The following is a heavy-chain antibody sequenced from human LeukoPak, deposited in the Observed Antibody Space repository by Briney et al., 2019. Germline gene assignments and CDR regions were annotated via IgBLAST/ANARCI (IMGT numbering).Heavy chain of an antibody. V-gene: IGHV1-18*04. D-gene: IGHD6-19*01. CDR3: ARDGIYSSAWYYFDY. CDR2: ISGYKGNT. Sequence: ASVKVSCKASGCTFTGYYIHWVRQAPGQGLEWMGWISGYKGNTDYAQILQGRVAMTTDTSTTTAYMELRSLRSDDTAVYFCARDGIYSSAWYYFDYWGQGTLVTVSS. J-gene: IGHJ4*02. CDR1: GCTFTGYY.